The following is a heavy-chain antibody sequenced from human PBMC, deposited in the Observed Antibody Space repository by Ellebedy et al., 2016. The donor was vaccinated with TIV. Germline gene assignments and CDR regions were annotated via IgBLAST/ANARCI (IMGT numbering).Heavy chain of an antibody. J-gene: IGHJ4*02. D-gene: IGHD6-13*01. CDR3: ARGRPAAVNLDY. CDR1: GYTFTNYD. Sequence: ASVKVSCXASGYTFTNYDINWVRQATGQGLEWMGWMNPNSGNTGYAQKFQGRVTMTRNTSISTAYMELSSLRSEDTAVYYCARGRPAAVNLDYWGQGTLVTVSS. V-gene: IGHV1-8*01. CDR2: MNPNSGNT.